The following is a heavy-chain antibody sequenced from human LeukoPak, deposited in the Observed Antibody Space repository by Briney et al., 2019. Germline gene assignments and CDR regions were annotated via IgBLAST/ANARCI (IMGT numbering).Heavy chain of an antibody. Sequence: GGSLRLSCAASGFTVSSNYMSWVRQAPGKGLEWVSVIYSGGSTYYADSVKGRFTISRDNSKNTLYLQMNSLRAEDTAVYYCARGCSGGSCPLADHNWFDPWGQGTLVTVSS. D-gene: IGHD2-15*01. J-gene: IGHJ5*02. V-gene: IGHV3-53*01. CDR1: GFTVSSNY. CDR3: ARGCSGGSCPLADHNWFDP. CDR2: IYSGGST.